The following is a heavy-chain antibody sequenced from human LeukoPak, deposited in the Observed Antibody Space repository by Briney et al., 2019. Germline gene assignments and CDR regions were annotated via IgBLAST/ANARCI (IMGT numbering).Heavy chain of an antibody. CDR1: GGSISSYY. Sequence: SETLSLTCTVSGGSISSYYWSWIRQPPGKGLEWIGYIYYSGSTNYNPSLKSRVTISVDTSKNQFSLKLSSVTAADTAVYYCARGVYYYGSGSRAEYFQHWGQGTLVTVSS. D-gene: IGHD3-10*01. CDR2: IYYSGST. V-gene: IGHV4-59*01. J-gene: IGHJ1*01. CDR3: ARGVYYYGSGSRAEYFQH.